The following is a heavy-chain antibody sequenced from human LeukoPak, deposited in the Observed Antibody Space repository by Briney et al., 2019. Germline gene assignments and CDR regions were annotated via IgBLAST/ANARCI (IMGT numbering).Heavy chain of an antibody. CDR1: GGSFSGYY. Sequence: SETLSLTCAVYGGSFSGYYWSWIRQPPGKGLEWIGEINHSGSTNYNPSLKSRVTISVDTSKNQFSLKLNSVTPEDTAVYYCARAPIGSRINWFDPWGQGTLVTVSS. V-gene: IGHV4-34*01. CDR3: ARAPIGSRINWFDP. CDR2: INHSGST. D-gene: IGHD1-26*01. J-gene: IGHJ5*02.